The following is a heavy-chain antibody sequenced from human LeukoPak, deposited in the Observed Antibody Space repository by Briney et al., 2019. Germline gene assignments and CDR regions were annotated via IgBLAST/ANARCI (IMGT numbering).Heavy chain of an antibody. J-gene: IGHJ6*03. CDR1: GYSFVLYG. Sequence: ASVKVSCKASGYSFVLYGISWVRQAPGQGPDWMGWISTYNGNTNYAQRLQGRVIMTTDTSTSTAYMDLRSLRSDDTAVYYCARGATAGRFSLRPTGAYYMDVWGKGTTVTVSS. CDR2: ISTYNGNT. CDR3: ARGATAGRFSLRPTGAYYMDV. V-gene: IGHV1-18*01. D-gene: IGHD6-13*01.